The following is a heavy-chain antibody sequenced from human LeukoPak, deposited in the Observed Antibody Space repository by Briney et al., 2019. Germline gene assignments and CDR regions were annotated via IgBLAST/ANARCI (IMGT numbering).Heavy chain of an antibody. V-gene: IGHV1-18*01. CDR1: GYTFTSYG. Sequence: ASVKLSCKASGYTFTSYGNSWVRQAPGQGLEWMGWISAYNGNTNYAQKLQGRVTMTTDTSTSTAYMELRSLRSDNTAVYYCAAVAGTGPEPFDYWGQGTLVTVSS. J-gene: IGHJ4*02. D-gene: IGHD6-19*01. CDR3: AAVAGTGPEPFDY. CDR2: ISAYNGNT.